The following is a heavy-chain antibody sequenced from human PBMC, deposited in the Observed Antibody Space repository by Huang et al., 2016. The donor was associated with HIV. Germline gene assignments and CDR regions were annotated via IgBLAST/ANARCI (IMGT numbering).Heavy chain of an antibody. CDR2: INHSGST. CDR3: ARRRMGYGGAPFDY. Sequence: QVQLQQWGAGLLKPSETLSLTCAVYGGSFSGYYWSWLRQPPGKGLEWIGEINHSGSTNYNPSLKSRVTISVDTAKNQFSLKLSSVTAADTAVYYCARRRMGYGGAPFDYWGQGTLVTVSS. D-gene: IGHD4-17*01. CDR1: GGSFSGYY. J-gene: IGHJ4*02. V-gene: IGHV4-34*01.